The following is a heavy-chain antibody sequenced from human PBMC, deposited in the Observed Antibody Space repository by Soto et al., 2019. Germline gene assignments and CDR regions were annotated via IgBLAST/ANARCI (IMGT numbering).Heavy chain of an antibody. CDR3: ARELAAAGTVAAFDI. V-gene: IGHV1-2*04. D-gene: IGHD6-13*01. Sequence: QVQLVQSGAEVKKPGASVKVSCKASGYTFTGYYMHWVRQAPGQGLEWMGWINPNSGGTNYAQKFQGWVTRTRDTSISTAYMELSRLRSDDTAVYYCARELAAAGTVAAFDIWGQGTMVTVSS. J-gene: IGHJ3*02. CDR1: GYTFTGYY. CDR2: INPNSGGT.